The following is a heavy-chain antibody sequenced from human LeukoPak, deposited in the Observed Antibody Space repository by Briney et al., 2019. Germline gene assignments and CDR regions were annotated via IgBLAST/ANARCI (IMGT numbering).Heavy chain of an antibody. D-gene: IGHD2-15*01. CDR3: ARDLILADNGGSSDHDF. V-gene: IGHV3-21*01. CDR1: GFTFDDYT. CDR2: ISDSSTYI. Sequence: GGSLRLSCAACGFTFDDYTMHWVRQAPGKGLEWVSSISDSSTYIYYADSVKGRFTISRHNAKKSLYLQMNSLRAEDTAVYYCARDLILADNGGSSDHDFWGQGTLVTVSS. J-gene: IGHJ4*02.